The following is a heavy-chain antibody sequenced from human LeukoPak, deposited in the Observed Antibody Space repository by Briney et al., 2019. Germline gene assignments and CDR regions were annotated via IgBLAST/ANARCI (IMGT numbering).Heavy chain of an antibody. CDR1: GYTFTSYG. D-gene: IGHD6-6*01. CDR2: ISAYNGNT. CDR3: ARPGEKIAARPDGPYYFDY. J-gene: IGHJ4*02. Sequence: ASVKVSCKASGYTFTSYGISWVRQAPGQGLEWMGWISAYNGNTNYAQKLQGRVTMTTDTSTSTAYMELRSLRSDDTAVYYCARPGEKIAARPDGPYYFDYWGQGTLVTVSS. V-gene: IGHV1-18*01.